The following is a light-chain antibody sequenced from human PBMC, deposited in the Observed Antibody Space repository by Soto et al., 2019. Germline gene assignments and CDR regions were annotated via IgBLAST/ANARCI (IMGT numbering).Light chain of an antibody. Sequence: DIQMTQSPASLSASVGDRVTITCRASQRISNNLNWYQQKPGKAPKLLIYGSTNLQSGVPSRFSGSGSGTEFTLTISGLQPEDIATYYGQQNFSIPYTFGQGTKQGIK. V-gene: IGKV1-39*01. CDR1: QRISNN. J-gene: IGKJ2*01. CDR3: QQNFSIPYT. CDR2: GST.